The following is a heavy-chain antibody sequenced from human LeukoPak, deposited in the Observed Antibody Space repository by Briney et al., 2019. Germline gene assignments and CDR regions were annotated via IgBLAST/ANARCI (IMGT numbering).Heavy chain of an antibody. Sequence: PSETLSLTCTVSGGSISSGGYYWSWIRQHPGKGLEWIGYIYYSGSTYYNPSLKSRVTISVDTSKNQFSLKLSSVTAADTAVYYCARSLREAWPDDAFDIWGQGTMVTVSS. J-gene: IGHJ3*02. D-gene: IGHD1-26*01. V-gene: IGHV4-31*03. CDR1: GGSISSGGYY. CDR2: IYYSGST. CDR3: ARSLREAWPDDAFDI.